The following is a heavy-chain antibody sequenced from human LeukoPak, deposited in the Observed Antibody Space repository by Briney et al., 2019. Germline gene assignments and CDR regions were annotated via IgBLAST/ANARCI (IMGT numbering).Heavy chain of an antibody. Sequence: PGGSLRLSCAGSGFTFSNYLISWVRQAPGKGLEWVANIKEDGSEKYYVDSVKGRFTISRDNAKNSVYLQMNSLRAEDTAVYYCAGRIFDIWGQGTMVTVSS. D-gene: IGHD1-26*01. V-gene: IGHV3-7*01. CDR3: AGRIFDI. CDR1: GFTFSNYL. CDR2: IKEDGSEK. J-gene: IGHJ3*02.